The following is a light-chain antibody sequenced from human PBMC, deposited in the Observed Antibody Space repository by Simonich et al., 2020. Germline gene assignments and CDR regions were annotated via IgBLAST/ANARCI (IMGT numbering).Light chain of an antibody. V-gene: IGLV1-51*01. CDR2: DNN. J-gene: IGLJ3*02. CDR3: GTWDSSLSAGV. Sequence: QSVLTQPPSVSAAPGQKVTISCSGRSTNIGNNYVSWYQQLPGTAPKLLIYDNNKRPSGIPDRFSGATSGTAATLGITGLQTGDEADYYCGTWDSSLSAGVFGGGTKLIVL. CDR1: STNIGNNY.